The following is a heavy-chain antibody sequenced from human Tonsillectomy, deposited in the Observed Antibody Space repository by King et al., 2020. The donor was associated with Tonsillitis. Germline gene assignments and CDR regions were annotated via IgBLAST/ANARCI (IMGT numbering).Heavy chain of an antibody. CDR3: ARDRITGTTFPWFDP. J-gene: IGHJ5*02. CDR2: ISDDGTKK. D-gene: IGHD1-7*01. CDR1: GFTFSDYD. Sequence: VQLVESGGGVVPPGRSLRLSCAASGFTFSDYDLHLVRQAPGKGLEWVAVISDDGTKKSCADSVKGRFTISQDDSKNTLYLQMNSLRAEDTAVYFCARDRITGTTFPWFDPWGQGTPVTVSS. V-gene: IGHV3-30*19.